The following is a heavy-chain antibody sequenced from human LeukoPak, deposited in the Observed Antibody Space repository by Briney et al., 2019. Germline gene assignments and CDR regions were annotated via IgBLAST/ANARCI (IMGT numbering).Heavy chain of an antibody. J-gene: IGHJ4*02. D-gene: IGHD1-26*01. V-gene: IGHV3-33*06. CDR1: GFTFSSYG. CDR3: AKDGLRGVGDTPAFCDY. CDR2: IWYDGSNK. Sequence: GRSLRLSCAASGFTFSSYGMHWVRQAPGKGLEWVAVIWYDGSNKYYADSVKGRFTISRDNSKNTLYLQMNSLRAEDTAVYYCAKDGLRGVGDTPAFCDYWGQGTLVTVSS.